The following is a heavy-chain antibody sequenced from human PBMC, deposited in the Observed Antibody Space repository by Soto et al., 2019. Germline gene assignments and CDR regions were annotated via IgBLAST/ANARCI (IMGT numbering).Heavy chain of an antibody. CDR2: INHSGST. Sequence: QVQLQQWGAGLLKPSETLSLTCAVYGGSFSGYYWSWIRQPPGKGLEWIGEINHSGSTNYNPSLKSRVTISVDTSKNQSSLKLSSVTAADTAVYYCARDSSSSAGEFDYWGQGTLVTVSS. D-gene: IGHD6-6*01. J-gene: IGHJ4*02. CDR3: ARDSSSSAGEFDY. V-gene: IGHV4-34*01. CDR1: GGSFSGYY.